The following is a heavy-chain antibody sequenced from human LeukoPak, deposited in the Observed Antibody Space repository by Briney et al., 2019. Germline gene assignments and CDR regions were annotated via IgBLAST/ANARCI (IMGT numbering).Heavy chain of an antibody. CDR2: IYYSGTT. Sequence: SETLSLTCTVSGGSINSDYWSWIRQPPGKGLEWIGYIYYSGTTNYNSSLKSRVTISVDTSKSQFSLKLSSVTAADTAVYYCARTYYGSGSYRFDYWGQGTLVTVSS. CDR3: ARTYYGSGSYRFDY. CDR1: GGSINSDY. J-gene: IGHJ4*02. V-gene: IGHV4-59*08. D-gene: IGHD3-10*01.